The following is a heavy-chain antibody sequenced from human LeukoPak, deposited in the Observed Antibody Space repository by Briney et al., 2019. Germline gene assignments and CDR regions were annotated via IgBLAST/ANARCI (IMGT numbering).Heavy chain of an antibody. J-gene: IGHJ5*02. CDR3: ARGEYVLRFLEWLKYNWFDP. CDR2: IYYSGIT. CDR1: GGSISSDDYY. V-gene: IGHV4-30-4*01. D-gene: IGHD3-3*01. Sequence: PSQTLSLTCTVSGGSISSDDYYWSWIRQPPGKGLEWIGYIYYSGITYYNPSLKSRVTISVDTSKNQFSLKLSSVTAADTAVYYCARGEYVLRFLEWLKYNWFDPWGQGTLVTVSS.